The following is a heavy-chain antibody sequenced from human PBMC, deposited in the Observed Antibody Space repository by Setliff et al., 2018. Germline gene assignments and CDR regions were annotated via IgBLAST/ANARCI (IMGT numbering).Heavy chain of an antibody. D-gene: IGHD3-22*01. CDR3: ARDGSYYDRGGNRTWFFDP. CDR1: GGSISGASIRSYY. V-gene: IGHV4-59*12. Sequence: SETLSLTCTVSGGSISGASIRSYYWSWIRQPPGKGLEFIGYVYYSGTTNYDPSLKSRVTISVDTSKNQFSLNLKSVTAADTAVYFCARDGSYYDRGGNRTWFFDPWGRGTLVTVSS. J-gene: IGHJ2*01. CDR2: VYYSGTT.